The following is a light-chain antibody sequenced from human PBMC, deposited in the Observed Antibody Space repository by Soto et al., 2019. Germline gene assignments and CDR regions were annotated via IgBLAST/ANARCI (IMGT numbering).Light chain of an antibody. CDR2: DAS. J-gene: IGKJ5*01. V-gene: IGKV1-33*01. CDR3: QQYDNLPIT. CDR1: QGITND. Sequence: DIQMTQSPSSLSAYVGDRVTITCRASQGITNDLGWYQQKPGKAPKLLIYDASNLETGVPSRFSGSGSGTDFTFTISSLQPEDIATYYCQQYDNLPITFGQGTRLEIK.